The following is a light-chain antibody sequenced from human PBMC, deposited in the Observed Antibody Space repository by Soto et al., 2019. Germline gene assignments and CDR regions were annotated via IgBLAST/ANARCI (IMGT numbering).Light chain of an antibody. CDR2: DAS. Sequence: EIVLPQSPAILSLSPGERVTLSCRASQSVSSDLAWFQQRPGQAPRLFIYDASKRATGIPARFSGSGSGTDFTLTISNLEPEDFAVYHCQQRSSWPFTFGQGTRRRL. CDR3: QQRSSWPFT. CDR1: QSVSSD. V-gene: IGKV3-11*01. J-gene: IGKJ5*01.